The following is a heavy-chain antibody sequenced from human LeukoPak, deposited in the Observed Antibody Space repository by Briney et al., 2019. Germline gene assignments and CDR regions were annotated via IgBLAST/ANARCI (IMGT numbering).Heavy chain of an antibody. CDR2: INSDGSST. V-gene: IGHV3-74*01. CDR1: GFTFGSYW. Sequence: PGGSLRLSCAASGFTFGSYWMHWVRQAPGKGLVWVSRINSDGSSTSYADSVKGRFTISRDNSKNTLYLQMNGLRAEDTAVYYCAKEDPYYYYMDVWGKGTTVTVSS. J-gene: IGHJ6*03. CDR3: AKEDPYYYYMDV.